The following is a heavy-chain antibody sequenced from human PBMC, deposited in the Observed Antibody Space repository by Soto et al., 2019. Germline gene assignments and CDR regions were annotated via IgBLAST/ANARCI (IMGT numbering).Heavy chain of an antibody. CDR1: GGSISSYY. CDR3: ARVGGAYSGYELDY. Sequence: QVQLQESGPGLVKPSETLSLTCTVSGGSISSYYWSWIRQPPGKGLEWIGYIYYSGSTNYNPSLPSPVTISVDTSKNPFSLKLSSVTAADTAVYYWARVGGAYSGYELDYWGQGTLVTVSS. D-gene: IGHD5-12*01. V-gene: IGHV4-59*01. J-gene: IGHJ4*02. CDR2: IYYSGST.